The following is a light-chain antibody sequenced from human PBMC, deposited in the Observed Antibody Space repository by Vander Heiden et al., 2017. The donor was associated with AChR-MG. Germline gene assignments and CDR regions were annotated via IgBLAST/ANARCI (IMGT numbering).Light chain of an antibody. Sequence: EIVMTQSPATLSVSPGERATLSCRASQSVSSNLAWYQQKPGQAPRLLIYGASTRATGIPESTLTISSLQSEDFAVYYCQQYNNWPPITFGQGTRLEIK. J-gene: IGKJ5*01. V-gene: IGKV3-15*01. CDR1: QSVSSN. CDR3: QQYNNWPPIT. CDR2: GAS.